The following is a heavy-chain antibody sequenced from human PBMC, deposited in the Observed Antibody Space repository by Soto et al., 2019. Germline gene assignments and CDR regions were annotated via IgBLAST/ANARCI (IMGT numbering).Heavy chain of an antibody. J-gene: IGHJ3*02. CDR2: ISYDGSNK. D-gene: IGHD3-3*01. CDR1: GFTFSSYA. CDR3: ARDLSRSGYYTSSFDI. Sequence: GGSLRLSCAAPGFTFSSYAMHWVRQAPGKGLECVAVISYDGSNKYYADSVKGRFTISRDNSKNTLYLQMNSLRAEDTAVYYCARDLSRSGYYTSSFDIWGQGTMVTVSS. V-gene: IGHV3-30-3*01.